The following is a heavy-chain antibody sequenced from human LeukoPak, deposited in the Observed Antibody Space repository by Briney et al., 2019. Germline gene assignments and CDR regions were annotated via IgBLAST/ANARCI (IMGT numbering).Heavy chain of an antibody. V-gene: IGHV3-7*01. Sequence: GGSLRLSCAASGFTFSSYLMSWVRQAPGKGLEWVANIKQDGSEKYYVDSVKGRFTISRDNAKNSLYLQMNSLRAEDTAVYYCTGVTAYYFDYWGQATLVTVSS. J-gene: IGHJ4*02. CDR2: IKQDGSEK. CDR1: GFTFSSYL. CDR3: TGVTAYYFDY. D-gene: IGHD1-14*01.